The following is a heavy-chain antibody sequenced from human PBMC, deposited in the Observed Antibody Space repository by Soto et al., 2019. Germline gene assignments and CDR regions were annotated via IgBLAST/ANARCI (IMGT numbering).Heavy chain of an antibody. CDR3: ASRWIQLPGVFDY. D-gene: IGHD5-18*01. CDR2: IIPIFGTA. CDR1: GGTFSSYT. Sequence: QVQLVQSGAEVKKPGSSVKVSCKASGGTFSSYTISWVRQAPGQGLEWMGGIIPIFGTANYAQKFQSRVTITADKSTSTAYMELSSLRSEDTAVYYCASRWIQLPGVFDYWGQGTLVTVSS. V-gene: IGHV1-69*06. J-gene: IGHJ4*02.